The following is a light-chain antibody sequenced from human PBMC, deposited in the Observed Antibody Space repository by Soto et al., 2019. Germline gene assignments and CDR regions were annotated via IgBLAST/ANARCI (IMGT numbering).Light chain of an antibody. CDR1: QDIRSS. CDR3: QQDSSWPLT. J-gene: IGKJ4*01. CDR2: GAS. Sequence: EIGMSQSPATLSVSPGERVTLSCRASQDIRSSLAWYQQKPGQAPRLLIYGASIRATGVPATFSGSGSGTEFTLSISSLQSEHLGVYYCQQDSSWPLTFGGGTKVDI. V-gene: IGKV3-15*01.